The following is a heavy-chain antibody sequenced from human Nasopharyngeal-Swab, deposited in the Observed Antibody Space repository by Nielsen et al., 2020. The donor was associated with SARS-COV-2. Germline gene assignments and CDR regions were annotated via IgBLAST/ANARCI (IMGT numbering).Heavy chain of an antibody. J-gene: IGHJ3*02. CDR3: ARAMGELLENAFDI. CDR1: GFTFSDYY. Sequence: GESLKISCAASGFTFSDYYMSWIRQAPGKGLKWVSYISSSGSTIYYADSVKGRFTISRDNSKNTLYLQMNSLRAEDTAVYYCARAMGELLENAFDIWGQGTMVTVSS. CDR2: ISSSGSTI. D-gene: IGHD1-26*01. V-gene: IGHV3-11*04.